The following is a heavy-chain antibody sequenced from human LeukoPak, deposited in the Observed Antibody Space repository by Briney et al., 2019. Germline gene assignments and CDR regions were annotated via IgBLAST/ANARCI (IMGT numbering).Heavy chain of an antibody. D-gene: IGHD3-22*01. V-gene: IGHV7-4-1*02. CDR1: GYTFTSYP. CDR3: ARGKFDTSGYYSE. J-gene: IGHJ1*01. Sequence: ASVKVSCKSSGYTFTSYPMNWVRQAPGQALEWVGRINTNSGNPTYAQGFTGKFVFSLDTSVSTAYLQISSLKAEDTAVYYRARGKFDTSGYYSEWGQGTLVTVSS. CDR2: INTNSGNP.